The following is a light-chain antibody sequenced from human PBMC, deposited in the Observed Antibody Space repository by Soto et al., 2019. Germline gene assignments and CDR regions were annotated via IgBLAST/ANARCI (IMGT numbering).Light chain of an antibody. J-gene: IGLJ2*01. CDR1: SSNIGSNT. Sequence: QPVLTQPPSASGTPGQRVTISCSGSSSNIGSNTVNWYQQLPGTAPKLLIYSNNQRPSGVPDRFSGSKSGTSASLAISGLQSEDEDDYYCAAWDDSLRVVFGGGTKLTVL. V-gene: IGLV1-44*01. CDR2: SNN. CDR3: AAWDDSLRVV.